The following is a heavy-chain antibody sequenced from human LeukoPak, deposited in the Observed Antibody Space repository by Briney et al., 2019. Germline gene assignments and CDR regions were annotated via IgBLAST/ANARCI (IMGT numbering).Heavy chain of an antibody. V-gene: IGHV4-59*01. Sequence: SETLSLTCTVSGGSISSYYWSWIRQPPGKGLEWIGYIYYSGSTNYNPSLKNRVTISVDTSKNQFSLKLSSVTAADTAVYYCARGDYYYMDVWGKGTTVTVSS. CDR1: GGSISSYY. CDR2: IYYSGST. J-gene: IGHJ6*03. CDR3: ARGDYYYMDV.